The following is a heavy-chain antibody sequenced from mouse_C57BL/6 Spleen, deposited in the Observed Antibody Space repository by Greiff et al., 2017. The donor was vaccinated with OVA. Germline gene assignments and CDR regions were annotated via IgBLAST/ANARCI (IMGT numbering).Heavy chain of an antibody. D-gene: IGHD1-1*01. J-gene: IGHJ4*01. Sequence: VQLHQPGPELVRPGSSVKLSCKASGYTFTSSWMHWVKQRPIQGLEWIGNIDPSDSETHYNQKFKDKATLTVDKSSSTAYMQLSSLTSEDSAVSYCARYYGSSYDAMDYWGQGTSVTVSS. CDR3: ARYYGSSYDAMDY. CDR1: GYTFTSSW. CDR2: IDPSDSET. V-gene: IGHV1-52*01.